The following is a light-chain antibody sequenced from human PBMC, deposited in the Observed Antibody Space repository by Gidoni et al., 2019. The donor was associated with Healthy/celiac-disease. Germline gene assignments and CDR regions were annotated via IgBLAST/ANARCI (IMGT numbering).Light chain of an antibody. CDR2: AAS. V-gene: IGKV1-39*01. J-gene: IGKJ2*01. CDR1: QSISSY. CDR3: QQSYSTPF. Sequence: DIQMTQSPSSLSASVGDRVTITCRASQSISSYLNWYQQKPGKAPKLLIYAASSLQSGVPSRFSGSGSGTDCTLTISSLQPEDFATYYCQQSYSTPFFGQGTKLEIK.